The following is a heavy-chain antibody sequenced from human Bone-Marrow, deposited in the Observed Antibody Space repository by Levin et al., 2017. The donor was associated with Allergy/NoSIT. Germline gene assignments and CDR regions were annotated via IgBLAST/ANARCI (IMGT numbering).Heavy chain of an antibody. CDR2: IYHSGST. D-gene: IGHD1-7*01. Sequence: PSETLSLTCAVSGYSISSGYYWGWIRQPPGKGLEWIGSIYHSGSTYYNPSLKSRVTISVDTSKNQFSLKLSSVTAADTAVYYCARGTGTTQVSFDIWGQGTMVTVSS. V-gene: IGHV4-38-2*01. CDR3: ARGTGTTQVSFDI. J-gene: IGHJ3*02. CDR1: GYSISSGYY.